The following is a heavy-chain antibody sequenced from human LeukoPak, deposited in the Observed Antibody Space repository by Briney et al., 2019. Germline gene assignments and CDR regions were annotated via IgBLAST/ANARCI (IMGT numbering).Heavy chain of an antibody. CDR1: GGSIGSSNW. V-gene: IGHV4-4*02. CDR2: IYHSGST. D-gene: IGHD2-2*01. CDR3: ARGGDIVVVPAAMHDD. Sequence: SETLSLTCAVSGGSIGSSNWWSWVRQPPGKGREWIGEIYHSGSTNYNRSLKSQVTISVDTSNNQFALKLSSVTAADTAVYYCARGGDIVVVPAAMHDDWGQGSLVTVSS. J-gene: IGHJ4*02.